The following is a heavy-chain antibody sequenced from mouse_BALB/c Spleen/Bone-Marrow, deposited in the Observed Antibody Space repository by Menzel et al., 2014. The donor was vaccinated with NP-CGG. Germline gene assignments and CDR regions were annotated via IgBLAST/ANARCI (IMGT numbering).Heavy chain of an antibody. V-gene: IGHV5-6-3*01. CDR1: GFTFSSYG. Sequence: EVMLVESGGGLVQPGGSLKLSCAASGFTFSSYGMSWVRQTPDKRLELVATINSNGGSTYYPDSVKGRFTISRDNAKNTLYLQMSSLKSEDPAMYYCARVWYFDYWGQGTSLTVSS. CDR2: INSNGGST. J-gene: IGHJ2*03. CDR3: ARVWYFDY.